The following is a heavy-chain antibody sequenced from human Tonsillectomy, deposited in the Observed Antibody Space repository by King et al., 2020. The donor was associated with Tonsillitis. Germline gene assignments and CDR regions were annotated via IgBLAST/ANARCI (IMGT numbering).Heavy chain of an antibody. Sequence: VQLVESGGGLIQPGGSLRLSCVVSGFTFSDYAMNWVRQGPGRGLEWLSYISDNGDIVHYADSVRGRFTISRDNAKKSLYLQLSSLRCEDTAVYFCATLVARSWGAFDIWGQGTVVTVSS. CDR1: GFTFSDYA. V-gene: IGHV3-48*01. CDR3: ATLVARSWGAFDI. CDR2: ISDNGDIV. D-gene: IGHD1-26*01. J-gene: IGHJ3*02.